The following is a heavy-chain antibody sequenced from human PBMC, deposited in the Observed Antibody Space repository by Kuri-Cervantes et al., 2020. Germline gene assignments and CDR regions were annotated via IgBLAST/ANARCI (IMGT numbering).Heavy chain of an antibody. CDR3: VRDSLNNDIFSPRFDY. J-gene: IGHJ4*02. CDR1: GFTFSSYA. Sequence: GESLKISCAASGFTFSSYAMSWVRQAPGKGLEWVSAISGSGGSTYYADSVKGRFTISRDNAKNSLYLQMNSLRAEDTAVYFCVRDSLNNDIFSPRFDYWGQGSLVTVSS. D-gene: IGHD3-9*01. V-gene: IGHV3-23*01. CDR2: ISGSGGST.